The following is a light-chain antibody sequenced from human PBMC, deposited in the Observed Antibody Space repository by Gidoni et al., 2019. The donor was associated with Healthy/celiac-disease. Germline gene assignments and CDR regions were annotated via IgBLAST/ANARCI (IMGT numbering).Light chain of an antibody. Sequence: SYVLTQPPEVCVATGQTARITCGGNNIGSKSVPWSQPKPGQAPVLVVYDDSDRPSGIPERFSGSNSGNTATLTISRVEAGDEADYYCQVWDSSSDHVVFGGGTKLTVL. J-gene: IGLJ2*01. CDR2: DDS. CDR1: NIGSKS. CDR3: QVWDSSSDHVV. V-gene: IGLV3-21*02.